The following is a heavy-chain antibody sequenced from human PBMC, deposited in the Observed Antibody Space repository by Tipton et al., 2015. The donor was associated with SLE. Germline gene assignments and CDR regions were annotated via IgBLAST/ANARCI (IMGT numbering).Heavy chain of an antibody. CDR1: GGSISCYY. J-gene: IGHJ3*02. CDR3: ARDEASPRGSAFDI. Sequence: LRLSCTVSGGSISCYYWSWIRQPPGKGLEWIGYIYYSGSTNYNPSLKSRVTISVDTSKNQFSLKLSSVTAADTAVYYCARDEASPRGSAFDIWGQGTMVTVSS. V-gene: IGHV4-59*01. CDR2: IYYSGST.